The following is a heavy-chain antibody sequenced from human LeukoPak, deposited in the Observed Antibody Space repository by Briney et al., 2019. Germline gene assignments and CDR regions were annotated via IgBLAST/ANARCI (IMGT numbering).Heavy chain of an antibody. V-gene: IGHV4-34*01. J-gene: IGHJ4*02. D-gene: IGHD3-22*01. Sequence: PSETLSLTCAVYGGSFSGYYWSWIRQPPGKGLEWIGEINHSGSTNYNPSLKSRVTMSVDTSKNQFSLKLSSVTAADTAVYYCARVVRGYYYYFDYWGQGTLVTVSS. CDR1: GGSFSGYY. CDR2: INHSGST. CDR3: ARVVRGYYYYFDY.